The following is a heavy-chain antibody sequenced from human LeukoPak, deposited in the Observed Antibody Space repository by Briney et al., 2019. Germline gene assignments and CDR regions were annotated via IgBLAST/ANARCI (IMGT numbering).Heavy chain of an antibody. CDR1: GYTCTSYG. Sequence: ASVKVSCKASGYTCTSYGISWVRQAPGQGLEWMGWISAYNGNTNYAQKLQGRVTMTTDTSTTPANMELRSLSSDDTAVYYCARVSVHYAFWSGYYTADNWFDPWGQGTLVTVSS. J-gene: IGHJ5*02. CDR2: ISAYNGNT. D-gene: IGHD3-3*01. CDR3: ARVSVHYAFWSGYYTADNWFDP. V-gene: IGHV1-18*01.